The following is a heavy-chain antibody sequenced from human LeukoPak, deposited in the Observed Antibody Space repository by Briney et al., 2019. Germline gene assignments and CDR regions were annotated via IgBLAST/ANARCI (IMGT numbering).Heavy chain of an antibody. CDR3: ARDYSYSGNWFDP. V-gene: IGHV3-74*01. J-gene: IGHJ5*02. D-gene: IGHD4-11*01. CDR1: GFTFSTYW. CDR2: IKSDGSST. Sequence: HPGGSLRLSCAASGFTFSTYWMHWVRHAPRKGLVWVSRIKSDGSSTSYADSVRGRFTISRDNAKNTLYLQMNSLRAEGTAVYYCARDYSYSGNWFDPWGQGTLVTVSS.